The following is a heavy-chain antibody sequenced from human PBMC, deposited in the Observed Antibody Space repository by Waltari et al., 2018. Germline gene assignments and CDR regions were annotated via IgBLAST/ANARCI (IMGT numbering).Heavy chain of an antibody. J-gene: IGHJ3*02. CDR3: AHYGSGRPSETGRPSEGFDI. Sequence: QVHLQESGPGLVKPSETLSLTCAVSHYSISSAYYWGWIRQPPGKGLEWIGSISHSGGTYYNNASLKGRATISVDRSKNQLSLKLSSVAAADTAVYYCAHYGSGRPSETGRPSEGFDIWGQGTMVTVSS. D-gene: IGHD3-10*01. CDR1: HYSISSAYY. CDR2: ISHSGGT. V-gene: IGHV4-38-2*01.